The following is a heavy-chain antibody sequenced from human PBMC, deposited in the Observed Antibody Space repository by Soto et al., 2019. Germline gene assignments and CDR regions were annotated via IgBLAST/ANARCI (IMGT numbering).Heavy chain of an antibody. V-gene: IGHV1-69*06. Sequence: SVKVSCKASGGTFSSYAISWVRQAPGQGLEWMGGIIPIFGTANYAQKFQGRVAITADKSTSTAYMELSSLRSEDTAVYYCASGSTVVTDRFDYWGQGTLVTVSS. CDR2: IIPIFGTA. CDR1: GGTFSSYA. D-gene: IGHD4-17*01. J-gene: IGHJ4*02. CDR3: ASGSTVVTDRFDY.